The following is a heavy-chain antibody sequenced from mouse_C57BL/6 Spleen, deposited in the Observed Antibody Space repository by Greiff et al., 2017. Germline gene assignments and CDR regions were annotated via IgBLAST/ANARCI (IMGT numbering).Heavy chain of an antibody. J-gene: IGHJ4*01. CDR1: GFTFSDYG. D-gene: IGHD1-1*01. CDR2: ISSGSSTI. Sequence: EVHLVESGGGLVKPGGSLKLSCAASGFTFSDYGMHWVRQAPEKGLEWVAYISSGSSTIYYADTVKGRFTISRDNAKNTLFLQMTSLRSEDTAMYYCARLFYYYGSSYLAMDYWGQGTSVTVSS. CDR3: ARLFYYYGSSYLAMDY. V-gene: IGHV5-17*01.